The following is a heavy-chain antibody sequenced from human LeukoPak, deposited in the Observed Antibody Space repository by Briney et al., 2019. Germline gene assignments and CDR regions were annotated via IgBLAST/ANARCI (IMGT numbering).Heavy chain of an antibody. CDR3: ARIHCGHSGSVCYNH. CDR2: ISHTEGT. V-gene: IGHV4-34*01. CDR1: GVSINDYY. J-gene: IGHJ4*02. D-gene: IGHD3-9*01. Sequence: SETLSLTCGVFGVSINDYYWSWIRQSPGKGLEWIGEISHTEGTRYNPSLESRVTMSVGTSENQLSLKLIFVTAADTAVYYWARIHCGHSGSVCYNHWGLGTLVTVSS.